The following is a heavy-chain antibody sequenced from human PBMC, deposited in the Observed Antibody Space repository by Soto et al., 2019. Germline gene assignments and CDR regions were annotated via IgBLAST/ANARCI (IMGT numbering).Heavy chain of an antibody. J-gene: IGHJ5*02. V-gene: IGHV4-34*01. CDR1: GGSFSGYY. D-gene: IGHD2-15*01. Sequence: SETLSLTCAAYGGSFSGYYWSWIRQPPGKGLEWIGEINHSGSTNYNPSLKSRVTISVDTSKNQFSLKLSSVTAADTAVYYCARGPNCSGGSCYGNWFDPWGQGTLVTVSS. CDR2: INHSGST. CDR3: ARGPNCSGGSCYGNWFDP.